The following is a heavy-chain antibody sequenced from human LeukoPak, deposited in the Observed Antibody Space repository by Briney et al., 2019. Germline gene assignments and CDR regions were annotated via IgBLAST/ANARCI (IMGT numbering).Heavy chain of an antibody. Sequence: GGSLRLSCAASGFTFNNYAMSWVRQAPGKGLEWVSAISNSGGSTYYADSVKGRFTISRDNSKNTLYLQMNSLRAEDTAVYYCARDRDDYVWGIYRYGDYWGQGTLVTVSS. CDR1: GFTFNNYA. D-gene: IGHD3-16*02. CDR2: ISNSGGST. V-gene: IGHV3-23*01. J-gene: IGHJ4*02. CDR3: ARDRDDYVWGIYRYGDY.